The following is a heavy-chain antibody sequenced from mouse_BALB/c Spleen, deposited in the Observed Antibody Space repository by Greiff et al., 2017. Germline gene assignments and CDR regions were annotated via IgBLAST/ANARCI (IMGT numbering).Heavy chain of an antibody. J-gene: IGHJ4*01. CDR1: GFSLTSYG. Sequence: VKLMESGPGLVAPSQSLSITCTVSGFSLTSYGVHWVRQPPGKGLEWLGVIWAGGSTNYNSALMSRLSISKDNSKSQVFLKMNSLQTDDTAMYYCARDHYGNYLDYWGQGTSVTVSS. CDR2: IWAGGST. CDR3: ARDHYGNYLDY. D-gene: IGHD2-1*01. V-gene: IGHV2-9*02.